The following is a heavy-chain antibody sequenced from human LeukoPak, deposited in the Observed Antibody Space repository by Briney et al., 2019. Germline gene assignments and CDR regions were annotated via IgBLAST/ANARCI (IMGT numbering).Heavy chain of an antibody. D-gene: IGHD3-10*02. V-gene: IGHV3-30*18. Sequence: GGSLRLSCTASRFTFTDYAMHWVRQAPGKGLEWVAYISSDGSKKYYGDPVKGRFTISRDNSKNTLDLQMNSLRVEDTAVYYCAELGISMIGGVWGKGTTVTISS. J-gene: IGHJ6*04. CDR1: RFTFTDYA. CDR2: ISSDGSKK. CDR3: AELGISMIGGV.